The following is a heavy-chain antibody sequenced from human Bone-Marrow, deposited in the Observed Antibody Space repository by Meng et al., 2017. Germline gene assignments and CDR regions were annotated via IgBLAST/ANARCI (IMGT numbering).Heavy chain of an antibody. CDR3: ARVRGGDAFDI. V-gene: IGHV3-66*02. CDR1: GFTVNSNY. D-gene: IGHD3-10*01. J-gene: IGHJ3*02. CDR2: TYSGGST. Sequence: DVQLVEAGGGLVQPGETLTLSCEASGFTVNSNYMSWVRQAPRKGLEWVSVTYSGGSTYFADSVKGRFTISRDNSKNTLFLQMNSLRDEDTAVYYCARVRGGDAFDIWGPGTMVTVSS.